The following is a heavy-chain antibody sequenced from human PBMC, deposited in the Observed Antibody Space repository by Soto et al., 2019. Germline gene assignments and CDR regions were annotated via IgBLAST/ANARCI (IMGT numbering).Heavy chain of an antibody. CDR3: ARESRMIVVVTTGYYFDY. D-gene: IGHD3-22*01. J-gene: IGHJ4*02. CDR1: GFTFSSYA. CDR2: ISYDGSNK. V-gene: IGHV3-30-3*01. Sequence: PGGSLRLSCAASGFTFSSYAMPWVRQAPGKGLEWLAVISYDGSNKYYADSVKGRFTISRDNSKNTLYLQMNSLRAEDTAVYYCARESRMIVVVTTGYYFDYWGQGT.